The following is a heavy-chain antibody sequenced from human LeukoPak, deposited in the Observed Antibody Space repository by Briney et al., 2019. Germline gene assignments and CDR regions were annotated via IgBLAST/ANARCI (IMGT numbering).Heavy chain of an antibody. CDR1: GFTFSSYS. Sequence: GGSLRLSCAASGFTFSSYSMNWVRQAPGKGLEWVANIKKDGSEKYYVDSVKGRFTISRDNAKNSLYLQMNSLRAEDTAVYYCARRIMITFGGVIDSHFDYWGQGTLVTVSS. D-gene: IGHD3-16*02. J-gene: IGHJ4*02. CDR2: IKKDGSEK. CDR3: ARRIMITFGGVIDSHFDY. V-gene: IGHV3-7*01.